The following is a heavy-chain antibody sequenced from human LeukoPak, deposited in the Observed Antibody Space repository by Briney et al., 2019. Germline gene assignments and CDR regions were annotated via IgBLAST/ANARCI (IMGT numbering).Heavy chain of an antibody. CDR1: GYTFTSYG. V-gene: IGHV1-18*01. D-gene: IGHD6-13*01. CDR2: ISAYNGNT. J-gene: IGHJ4*02. CDR3: ARVQQQLVGTYYFDY. Sequence: ASVKVSCKASGYTFTSYGISWVRQAPGQGLEWMGWISAYNGNTNYAQKLQGRVTMTTDTSTSTAYMELRSLRSDDTAVYYCARVQQQLVGTYYFDYWGQGTLVTVSS.